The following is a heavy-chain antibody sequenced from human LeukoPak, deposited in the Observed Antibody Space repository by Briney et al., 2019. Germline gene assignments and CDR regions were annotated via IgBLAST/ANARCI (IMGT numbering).Heavy chain of an antibody. V-gene: IGHV1-69*05. CDR2: IIPIFGTA. CDR1: GGTFSSYA. CDR3: ARGVVPAAIAENWFHP. Sequence: SVKVSCKASGGTFSSYAISWVRQAPGQGLEWMGGIIPIFGTANYAQKFQGRVTITTDESTSTAYMELSSLKSEDTAVYYCARGVVPAAIAENWFHPWGQGTLVPVSS. D-gene: IGHD2-2*01. J-gene: IGHJ5*02.